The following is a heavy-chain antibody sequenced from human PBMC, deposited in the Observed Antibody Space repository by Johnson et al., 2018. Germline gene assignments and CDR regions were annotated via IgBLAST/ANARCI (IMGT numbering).Heavy chain of an antibody. V-gene: IGHV4-34*01. J-gene: IGHJ6*02. CDR1: GGSFSGYY. D-gene: IGHD2-2*01. CDR3: ARGTLCSSTSCYWGMDV. Sequence: QVQLQESGPGLVKPSETLSLTCAVYGGSFSGYYWSWIRQPPGKGLEWIGEINHSGSTNYNPSLKSRVTISVDTSKNQFSLKLSSVTDADTAVYYWARGTLCSSTSCYWGMDVWGQGTTVTVSS. CDR2: INHSGST.